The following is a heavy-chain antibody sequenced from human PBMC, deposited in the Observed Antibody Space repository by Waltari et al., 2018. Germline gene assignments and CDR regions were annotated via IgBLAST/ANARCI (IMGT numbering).Heavy chain of an antibody. Sequence: QVQLVQSGAELKNPGASVRVSCKPSGYTFTNFYFPWVRQAPGQGLEWMGWIHPGGGDTNYAQKFQGRVTLTRDTSIDTAYLELNGLTSDDTAIYYCARDHNWGPDYWGQGTLVTVSS. CDR3: ARDHNWGPDY. CDR1: GYTFTNFY. CDR2: IHPGGGDT. D-gene: IGHD7-27*01. J-gene: IGHJ4*02. V-gene: IGHV1-2*02.